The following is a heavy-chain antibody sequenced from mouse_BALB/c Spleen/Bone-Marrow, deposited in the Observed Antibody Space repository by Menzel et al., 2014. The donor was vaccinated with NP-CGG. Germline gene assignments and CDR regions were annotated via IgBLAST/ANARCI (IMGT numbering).Heavy chain of an antibody. D-gene: IGHD1-1*01. Sequence: EVKLMESGPGLVKPSQSLSLPCTVTGYSITSGYSWHWIRQFPGNKLEWMVYIHYSGYTNYNPSLKSRISITRDTSKNQFFLQLNSVTTEDTATYYCARDPIYYYGSIFDYWGQGTTLTVSP. V-gene: IGHV3-1*02. CDR1: GYSITSGYS. CDR2: IHYSGYT. J-gene: IGHJ2*01. CDR3: ARDPIYYYGSIFDY.